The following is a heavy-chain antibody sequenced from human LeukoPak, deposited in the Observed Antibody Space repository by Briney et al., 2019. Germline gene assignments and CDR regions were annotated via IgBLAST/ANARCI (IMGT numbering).Heavy chain of an antibody. J-gene: IGHJ4*02. CDR2: IYYSGST. Sequence: SETLSLTCTVSGGSISSYYWSWIRQPPGKGLEWIGYIYYSGSTNYNPSLKSRVTISVDTSKNQFSLKLSSVTAADTAVYYCAREIHDSSKIAVAALAYYFDYWGQGTLVTVSS. V-gene: IGHV4-59*12. CDR3: AREIHDSSKIAVAALAYYFDY. D-gene: IGHD6-19*01. CDR1: GGSISSYY.